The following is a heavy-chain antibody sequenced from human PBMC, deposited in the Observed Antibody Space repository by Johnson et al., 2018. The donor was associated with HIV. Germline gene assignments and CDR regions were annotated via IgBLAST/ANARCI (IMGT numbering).Heavy chain of an antibody. CDR2: IRYDGSNK. Sequence: VQLVESGGVAIQPGGSPRLSCAASGFTFDYYGMSWVRQVPGKGLVWVASIRYDGSNKYYADSVKGRFTISRDNSKNTLYLQMNSLRAEETAVYYCARGRKTVTTVRPSAFDIWGQGTMVTVSS. CDR3: ARGRKTVTTVRPSAFDI. J-gene: IGHJ3*02. V-gene: IGHV3-30*02. CDR1: GFTFDYYG. D-gene: IGHD4-17*01.